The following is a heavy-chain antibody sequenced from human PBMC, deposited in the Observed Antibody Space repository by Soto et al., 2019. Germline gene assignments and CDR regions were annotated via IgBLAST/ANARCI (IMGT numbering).Heavy chain of an antibody. CDR1: GYTLSSAA. CDR3: ARGRLVNDY. V-gene: IGHV1-3*01. CDR2: IAGGNNT. Sequence: QVHGVQSGAEVRKPGASVNISCRASGYTLSSAAIHWVRLAPGHGLEWMGWIAGGNNTKYSQTFMGRVSIRSDTSASTAYMELSVLSSEDTALYFCARGRLVNDYWGQGTLVTVSS. D-gene: IGHD3-10*01. J-gene: IGHJ4*02.